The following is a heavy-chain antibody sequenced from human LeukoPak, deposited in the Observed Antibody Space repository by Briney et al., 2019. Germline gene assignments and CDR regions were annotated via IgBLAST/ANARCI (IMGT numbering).Heavy chain of an antibody. CDR1: GGSISSYY. CDR2: IYYSGST. D-gene: IGHD1-26*01. Sequence: SETLSLTCTVSGGSISSYYWSWIRQPPGKGLEWIGYIYYSGSTNYNPSLKSRVTISVDTSKNQFSLKLSSVTAADTAVYYCARGGAPGKSFDYWGQGTLVTVYS. CDR3: ARGGAPGKSFDY. J-gene: IGHJ4*02. V-gene: IGHV4-59*01.